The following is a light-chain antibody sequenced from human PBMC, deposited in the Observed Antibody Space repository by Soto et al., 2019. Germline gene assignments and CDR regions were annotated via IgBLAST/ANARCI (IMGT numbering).Light chain of an antibody. CDR1: QSVSSSY. CDR3: QQYGSSPLT. V-gene: IGKV3-20*01. Sequence: EIVLTQSPGTLSLSPGERGTLSCRASQSVSSSYLAWYQQKPGQAPRLLIYGASSRATGIPDRFSGRGSGTDFTLTISRLEPEDFAVYYCQQYGSSPLTFGGGTKVEIK. J-gene: IGKJ4*01. CDR2: GAS.